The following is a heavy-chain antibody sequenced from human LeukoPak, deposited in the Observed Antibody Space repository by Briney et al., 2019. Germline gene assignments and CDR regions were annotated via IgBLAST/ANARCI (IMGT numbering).Heavy chain of an antibody. V-gene: IGHV4-39*01. CDR1: GASVSRSPYY. D-gene: IGHD3-22*01. Sequence: SETLSLTCTVSGASVSRSPYYWDWIRQPPGKGLEWIGNFYYSGSTHYNPSLKSRVTISVDTSKNQFSLKLSSVTAADTAAYYCARRHYDSSGYFYTFQHWGQGTLVTVSS. CDR2: FYYSGST. J-gene: IGHJ1*01. CDR3: ARRHYDSSGYFYTFQH.